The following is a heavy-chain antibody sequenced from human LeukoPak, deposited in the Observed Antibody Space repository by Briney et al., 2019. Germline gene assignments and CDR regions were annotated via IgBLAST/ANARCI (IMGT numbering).Heavy chain of an antibody. J-gene: IGHJ4*02. V-gene: IGHV3-21*04. CDR3: ARGLPATLLDY. CDR2: ISSSGSGDNT. D-gene: IGHD2-2*01. CDR1: GVTLSSFA. Sequence: GGSLRLSCAASGVTLSSFAMSWARQAPGKGLEWVSGISSSGSGDNTYYADSVKGRFTISRDNAKNSLYLQMNSLRAEDTAVYYCARGLPATLLDYWGQGTLVTVSS.